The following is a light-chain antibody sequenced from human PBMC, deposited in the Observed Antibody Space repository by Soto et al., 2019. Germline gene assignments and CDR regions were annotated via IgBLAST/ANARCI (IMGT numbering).Light chain of an antibody. V-gene: IGKV3-20*01. Sequence: EIVLTQSPGTPSLSPGERATLSCRASQSVSSNNLVWYQQKPGQAPRLLIYGASYRAAGIPDRFSGSGSGTDFTLTISRLEPEDFALYYCQQYGSSGTFGQGTKVDIK. CDR3: QQYGSSGT. J-gene: IGKJ1*01. CDR2: GAS. CDR1: QSVSSNN.